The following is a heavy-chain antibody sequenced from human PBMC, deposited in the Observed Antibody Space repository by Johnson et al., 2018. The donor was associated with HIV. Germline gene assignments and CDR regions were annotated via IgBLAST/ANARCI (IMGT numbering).Heavy chain of an antibody. Sequence: QVQLVESGGGVVQPGRSLRLSCAASGFIFSSYGMHWVRQAPGKGLEWVAVISSDESYIHYGDSVKGRFIVSKDNSKNTLYLQMNSLKAEDTAVYYCARESSAGEYSYGIIWGQGTMVTVSS. CDR3: ARESSAGEYSYGII. CDR2: ISSDESYI. V-gene: IGHV3-30*19. J-gene: IGHJ3*02. D-gene: IGHD5-18*01. CDR1: GFIFSSYG.